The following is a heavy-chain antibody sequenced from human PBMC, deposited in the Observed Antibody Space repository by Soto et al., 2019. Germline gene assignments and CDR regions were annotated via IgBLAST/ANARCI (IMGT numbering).Heavy chain of an antibody. CDR3: AKDWQQLARGARIDY. CDR2: ISYDGSNK. J-gene: IGHJ4*02. Sequence: PGGSLRLSCTASGFTFSSYGMHWVRQAPGKGLEWVAVISYDGSNKYYADSVKGRFTISRDNSKNTLYLQMNSLRAEDTAVYYCAKDWQQLARGARIDYWGQGTLVTVSS. D-gene: IGHD6-13*01. CDR1: GFTFSSYG. V-gene: IGHV3-30*18.